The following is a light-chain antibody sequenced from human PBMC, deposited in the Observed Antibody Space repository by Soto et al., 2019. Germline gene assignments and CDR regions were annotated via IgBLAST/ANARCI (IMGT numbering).Light chain of an antibody. CDR3: QQYGLSPRT. V-gene: IGKV3-20*01. CDR2: ASS. Sequence: EIVLTQSPGTLSLSPGERATLSCRASQSVSSSYLAWYQQKPGQAPRLFIYASSIRATGIPDRFSGSGSGTDFTLTISRLEPEDFSVYYFQQYGLSPRTFGRGTKVEIK. J-gene: IGKJ1*01. CDR1: QSVSSSY.